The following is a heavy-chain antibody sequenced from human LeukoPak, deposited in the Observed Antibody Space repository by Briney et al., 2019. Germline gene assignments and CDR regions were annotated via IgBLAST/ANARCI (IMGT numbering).Heavy chain of an antibody. CDR1: GYTFTGYY. CDR2: INPNSGGT. CDR3: ARDGYSYGYNWFDP. V-gene: IGHV1-2*02. J-gene: IGHJ5*02. Sequence: ASVKVSCKASGYTFTGYYMHWVRQAPGQGLEWMGWINPNSGGTNYAQEFQGRVTMTRDTSISTAYMELSRLRSDDTAVYYCARDGYSYGYNWFDPWGQGTLVTVSS. D-gene: IGHD5-18*01.